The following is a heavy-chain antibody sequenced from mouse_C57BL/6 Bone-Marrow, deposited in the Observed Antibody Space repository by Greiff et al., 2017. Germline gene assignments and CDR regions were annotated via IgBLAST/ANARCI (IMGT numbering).Heavy chain of an antibody. CDR3: AIEDYYGSSPWYFDV. V-gene: IGHV1-74*01. CDR2: IHPSDSDT. Sequence: VKLQQPGAELVKPGASVKVSCKASGYTFTSYWMHWVKQRPGQGLEWIGRIHPSDSDTNYNQKFKGKATLTVDKSSSTAYMQLSSLTSEDSAVYYCAIEDYYGSSPWYFDVWGTGTTVTVSS. D-gene: IGHD1-1*01. J-gene: IGHJ1*03. CDR1: GYTFTSYW.